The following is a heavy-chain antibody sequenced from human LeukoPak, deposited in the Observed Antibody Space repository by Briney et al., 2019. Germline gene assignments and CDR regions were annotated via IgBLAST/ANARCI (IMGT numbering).Heavy chain of an antibody. CDR3: ARCIAAAGTDWFDP. CDR1: GGSISSSPYY. J-gene: IGHJ5*02. D-gene: IGHD6-13*01. V-gene: IGHV4-39*07. Sequence: SETLSLTCTVSGGSISSSPYYWGWIRQPPGKGLEWIGEINHSGSTNYNPSLKSRVTISVDTSKNQFSLKLSSVTAADTAVYYCARCIAAAGTDWFDPWGQGTLVTVSS. CDR2: INHSGST.